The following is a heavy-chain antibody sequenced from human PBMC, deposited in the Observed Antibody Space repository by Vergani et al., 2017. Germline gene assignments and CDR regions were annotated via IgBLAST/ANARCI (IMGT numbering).Heavy chain of an antibody. D-gene: IGHD6-6*01. CDR1: GFTFDDYA. CDR3: AKAQQLVGFDY. V-gene: IGHV3-9*01. Sequence: ELQLVESGGGLVQPGRSLRLSCAASGFTFDDYAMHWVRQAPGTGLEWVSGISWNSGSIGYADSVKGRFTISRDNAKNSLYLQMNSLRAEDTALYYCAKAQQLVGFDYWGQGTLVTVSS. J-gene: IGHJ4*02. CDR2: ISWNSGSI.